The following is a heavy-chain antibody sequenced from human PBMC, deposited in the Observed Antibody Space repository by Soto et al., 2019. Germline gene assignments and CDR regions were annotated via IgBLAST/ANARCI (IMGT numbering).Heavy chain of an antibody. V-gene: IGHV3-30-3*01. J-gene: IGHJ4*02. Sequence: QVQLVESGGGVVQPGRSLRLSCAASGFTFSSYAMHWVRQAPGKGLEWVAVISYDGSNKYYADSVKGRFTISRDNSKNTLYLQMNSLRAEYTAVYYCARDLGGGELDYRGQGTLVTVSS. CDR1: GFTFSSYA. CDR2: ISYDGSNK. CDR3: ARDLGGGELDY. D-gene: IGHD3-16*01.